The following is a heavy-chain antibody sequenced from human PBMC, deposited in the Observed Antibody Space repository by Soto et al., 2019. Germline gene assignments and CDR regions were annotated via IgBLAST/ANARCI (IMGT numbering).Heavy chain of an antibody. Sequence: ASVKVSCKASGYTFTSYGISWVRQAPGQGLEWMGWISAYNGNTNYAQKLQGRVTMTTDTSTSTAYMELRSLRSDDTAVYYCASHRSPMIYDYIWGSQFDYWGQGTLVTVSS. J-gene: IGHJ4*02. CDR1: GYTFTSYG. D-gene: IGHD3-16*01. CDR3: ASHRSPMIYDYIWGSQFDY. V-gene: IGHV1-18*01. CDR2: ISAYNGNT.